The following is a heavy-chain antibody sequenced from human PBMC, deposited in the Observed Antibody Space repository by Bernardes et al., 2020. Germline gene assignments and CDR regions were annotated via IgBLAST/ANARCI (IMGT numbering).Heavy chain of an antibody. D-gene: IGHD6-13*01. CDR2: IKQDGSEK. J-gene: IGHJ4*02. Sequence: GGSLRLSCAASGFTFSSYCMSWVRQAPGKGLEWVANIKQDGSEKYYVDSVKGRFTISRDNAKNSLYLQMNSLRAEDTAVYYCAREEAAADYWGQGTLVTVSS. V-gene: IGHV3-7*01. CDR1: GFTFSSYC. CDR3: AREEAAADY.